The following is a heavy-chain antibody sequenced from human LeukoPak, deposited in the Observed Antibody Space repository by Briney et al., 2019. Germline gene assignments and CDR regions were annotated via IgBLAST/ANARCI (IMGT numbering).Heavy chain of an antibody. Sequence: ASVKVSCKASGGTFSSYAISWVRQAPGQGLEWMGGIIPIFGTANYAQKFQGRVTITADESASTAYMELSSLRSEDTAVYYCASYYDFWSGYYTNAFDIWGQGTMVTVSS. CDR2: IIPIFGTA. V-gene: IGHV1-69*13. J-gene: IGHJ3*02. D-gene: IGHD3-3*01. CDR1: GGTFSSYA. CDR3: ASYYDFWSGYYTNAFDI.